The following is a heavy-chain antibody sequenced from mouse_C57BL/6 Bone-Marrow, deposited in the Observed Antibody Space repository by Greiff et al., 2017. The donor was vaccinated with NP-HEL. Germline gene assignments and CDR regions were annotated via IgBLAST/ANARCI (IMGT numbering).Heavy chain of an antibody. Sequence: EVQLQQSGAELVRPGASVKLSCTASGFNIKDDYMHWVKQRPEQGLEWIGWIDPGNGDTEYASKFQGKATITADTSSNTAYLQLSSLTSEDTAVYYCTTGGYDYPWYFDVWGTGTTVTVSS. V-gene: IGHV14-4*01. CDR3: TTGGYDYPWYFDV. J-gene: IGHJ1*03. CDR2: IDPGNGDT. CDR1: GFNIKDDY. D-gene: IGHD2-4*01.